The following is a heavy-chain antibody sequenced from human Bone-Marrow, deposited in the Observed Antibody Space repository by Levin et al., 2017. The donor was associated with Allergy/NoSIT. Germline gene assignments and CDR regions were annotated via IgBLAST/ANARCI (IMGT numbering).Heavy chain of an antibody. CDR1: GFSLTTNGMC. CDR2: IDWDDDK. Sequence: ESGPTLVKPTQTLTLTCTFSGFSLTTNGMCVSWIRQPPGKTLEWLARIDWDDDKYYRTSLKTRLSISKDTYKNQVVLTMTNMDPEDTATYYCARIGAYTDAREEPDYWGQGILVTVSS. D-gene: IGHD5-18*01. V-gene: IGHV2-70*11. J-gene: IGHJ4*02. CDR3: ARIGAYTDAREEPDY.